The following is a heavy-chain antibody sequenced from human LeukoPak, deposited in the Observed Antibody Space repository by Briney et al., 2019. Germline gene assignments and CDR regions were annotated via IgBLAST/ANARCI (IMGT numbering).Heavy chain of an antibody. J-gene: IGHJ4*02. CDR3: ARYCSGVSCYSGYDY. CDR1: GFTFSTYA. Sequence: GGSLRLSCAASGFTFSTYAMHWVRQTPGKGLEYVSAISTNGGGTYYANSVKGRFTISRDNSKNTLYLQMGSLRAEDMAVYYCARYCSGVSCYSGYDYWGQGTLVTVSS. V-gene: IGHV3-64*01. D-gene: IGHD2-15*01. CDR2: ISTNGGGT.